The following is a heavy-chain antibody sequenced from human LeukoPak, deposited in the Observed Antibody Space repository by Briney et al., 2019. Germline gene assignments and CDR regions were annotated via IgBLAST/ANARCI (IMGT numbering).Heavy chain of an antibody. Sequence: ASVKVSCKASGYSFTSYYMYWVRQAPGQGLEWMGIINPSGDSTSYAQKFQGRVTLTRDTSTSTVYMELSSLRSEDTAVYYCARGRYDTLTGYYSAANWFDPWGQGTLVTVSS. V-gene: IGHV1-46*01. CDR1: GYSFTSYY. J-gene: IGHJ5*02. CDR3: ARGRYDTLTGYYSAANWFDP. D-gene: IGHD3-9*01. CDR2: INPSGDST.